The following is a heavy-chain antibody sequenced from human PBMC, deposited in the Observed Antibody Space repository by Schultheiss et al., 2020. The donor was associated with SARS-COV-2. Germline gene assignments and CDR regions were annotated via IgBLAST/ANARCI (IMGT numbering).Heavy chain of an antibody. CDR2: ISYDGSNK. D-gene: IGHD1-26*01. CDR1: GFTFSSYA. CDR3: ARDRKVGKPARYYYYGMDV. J-gene: IGHJ6*02. V-gene: IGHV3-30*04. Sequence: GGSLRLSCAASGFTFSSYAMHWVRQAPGKGLEWVAVISYDGSNKYYADSVKGRFTISRDNSKNTLYLQMNSLRAEDTAVYYCARDRKVGKPARYYYYGMDVWGQGTTVTVSS.